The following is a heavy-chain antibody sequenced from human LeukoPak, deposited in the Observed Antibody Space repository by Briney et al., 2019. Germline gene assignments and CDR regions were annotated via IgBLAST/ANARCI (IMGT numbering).Heavy chain of an antibody. D-gene: IGHD5-12*01. CDR2: IYSGGST. CDR3: ARGIDIVATWVFDY. Sequence: GGSLRLSCAASGFTVSSNYMSWVRQAPGKGLEWVSVIYSGGSTYYADSVKGRFTISRDNSKNTLYLQMNSLRAEDTAVYYCARGIDIVATWVFDYWGQGTLVTVSS. J-gene: IGHJ4*02. V-gene: IGHV3-66*01. CDR1: GFTVSSNY.